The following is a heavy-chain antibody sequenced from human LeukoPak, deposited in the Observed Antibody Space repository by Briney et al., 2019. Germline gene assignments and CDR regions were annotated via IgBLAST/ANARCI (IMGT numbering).Heavy chain of an antibody. J-gene: IGHJ4*02. CDR2: ISSSSSYI. CDR3: ARYKEWPTTFDY. CDR1: GFTFSSCS. D-gene: IGHD3-3*01. Sequence: GGSLRLSCAASGFTFSSCSMTWVRQAPGKGLEWVSSISSSSSYIYYADSVKGRFTISRDNAKNSLYLQMNSLRAEDTAVYYCARYKEWPTTFDYWGQGTLVTVSS. V-gene: IGHV3-21*01.